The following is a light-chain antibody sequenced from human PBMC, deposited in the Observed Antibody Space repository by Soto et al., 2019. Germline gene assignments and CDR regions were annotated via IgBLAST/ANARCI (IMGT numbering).Light chain of an antibody. CDR2: EVS. CDR3: SSYTSSGTYV. Sequence: QSALTQPRSVSGSPGRSVTISCTGVSSDVGGSNHVSWYQHHPGKAPKLMIYEVSNRPSGVSNRFSGSKSGNTASLTISGLQAEDDADYYCSSYTSSGTYVFGTGTKLTVL. CDR1: SSDVGGSNH. V-gene: IGLV2-14*01. J-gene: IGLJ1*01.